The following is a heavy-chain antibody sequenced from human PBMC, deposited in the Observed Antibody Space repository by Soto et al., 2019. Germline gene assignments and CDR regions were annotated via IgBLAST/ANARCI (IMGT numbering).Heavy chain of an antibody. CDR3: ARVGRRDGHTLFDY. V-gene: IGHV4-59*01. CDR2: IYYSGST. J-gene: IGHJ4*02. CDR1: GGSISSYY. Sequence: SETLSLTFTVSGGSISSYYWSWIRQPPGKGLEWIGYIYYSGSTNYNPSLKSRVTISVDTSKNQLSLKLSSVTAADTAVYYCARVGRRDGHTLFDYWGQGTLVTVSS.